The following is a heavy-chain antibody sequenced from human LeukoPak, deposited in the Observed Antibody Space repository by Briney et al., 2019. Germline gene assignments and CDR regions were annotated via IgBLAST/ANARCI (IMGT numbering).Heavy chain of an antibody. CDR1: GGSISSGGYS. CDR3: ARIYRLKSSHLKWYFDL. J-gene: IGHJ2*01. D-gene: IGHD6-13*01. CDR2: INHSGST. Sequence: SETLSLTCAVSGGSISSGGYSWSWIRQPPGKGLEWIGYINHSGSTNYNPSLKSRVTISVDTSKNQFSLKLSSVTAADTAVYYCARIYRLKSSHLKWYFDLWGRGTLVTVSS. V-gene: IGHV4-30-2*01.